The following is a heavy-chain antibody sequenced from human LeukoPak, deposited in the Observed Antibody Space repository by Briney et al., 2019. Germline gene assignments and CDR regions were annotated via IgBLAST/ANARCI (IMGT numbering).Heavy chain of an antibody. V-gene: IGHV4-59*08. J-gene: IGHJ5*02. CDR2: IYYSGST. Sequence: PSETLSLTCTVSGGSISSYYWSWIRQPPGKGLEWIGYIYYSGSTYYNPSLKSRVTISVDTSKNQFSLKLSSVTAADTAVYYCARHVFLKYSYGYRSYSPMGWFDPWGQGTLVTVSS. D-gene: IGHD5-18*01. CDR3: ARHVFLKYSYGYRSYSPMGWFDP. CDR1: GGSISSYY.